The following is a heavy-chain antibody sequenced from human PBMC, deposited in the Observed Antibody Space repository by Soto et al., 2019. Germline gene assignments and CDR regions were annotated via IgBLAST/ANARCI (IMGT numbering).Heavy chain of an antibody. Sequence: GGSLRLSCAASGFTVSSNYMSWVRQAPGKGLEWVSVIGTAGDTYYPGSVKGRFTISRENAKNSLYLQMNSLRAEDTAVYYCARGTYGSGSYRYYYYGMDVWGQGTTVTVSS. CDR1: GFTVSSNY. J-gene: IGHJ6*02. CDR2: IGTAGDT. D-gene: IGHD3-10*01. V-gene: IGHV3-13*01. CDR3: ARGTYGSGSYRYYYYGMDV.